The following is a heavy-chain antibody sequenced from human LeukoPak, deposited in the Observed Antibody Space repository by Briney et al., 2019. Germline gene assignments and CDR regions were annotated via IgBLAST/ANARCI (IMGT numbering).Heavy chain of an antibody. CDR2: ISGGTGGST. J-gene: IGHJ4*02. Sequence: GGSRRLSCAASGFTFNDYAINWVRQAPGKGLEWVSVISGGTGGSTYYADSVKGRFTISRDNSKNTLYLQMNSLRAEDTAVYYCAKRGSSSWTQFDYWGQGTLVTVSS. D-gene: IGHD6-13*01. CDR3: AKRGSSSWTQFDY. V-gene: IGHV3-23*01. CDR1: GFTFNDYA.